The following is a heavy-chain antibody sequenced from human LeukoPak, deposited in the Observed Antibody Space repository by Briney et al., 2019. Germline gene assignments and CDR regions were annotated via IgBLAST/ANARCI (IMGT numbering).Heavy chain of an antibody. V-gene: IGHV4-39*07. D-gene: IGHD6-13*01. CDR1: GGSIISTSHY. Sequence: PSETLSLTCTASGGSIISTSHYWGWIRQPPGKGLEWIGTIYYRGITYYNSSLKSRVTVSLDTSKNQFSLKLSSVTAADAAVYYCVSDRLAAAGTLTADSWGQGTLVTVSA. J-gene: IGHJ4*02. CDR2: IYYRGIT. CDR3: VSDRLAAAGTLTADS.